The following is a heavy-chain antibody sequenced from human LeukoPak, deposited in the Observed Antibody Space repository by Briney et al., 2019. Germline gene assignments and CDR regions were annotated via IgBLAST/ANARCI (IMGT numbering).Heavy chain of an antibody. V-gene: IGHV3-23*01. CDR3: AKVSGGGLYYDGMDV. Sequence: GGSLRLSCAASGFTFNNYAMNWVRQAPGKGLEWVSVISGSGGTTYYADSVKDRFTISRDSSKNTLYLQMNSLRAEDTAVYYCAKVSGGGLYYDGMDVWGQGTTVTVSS. CDR1: GFTFNNYA. J-gene: IGHJ6*02. D-gene: IGHD1-14*01. CDR2: ISGSGGTT.